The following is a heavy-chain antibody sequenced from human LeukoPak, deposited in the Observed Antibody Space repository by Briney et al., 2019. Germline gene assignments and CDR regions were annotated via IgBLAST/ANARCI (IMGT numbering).Heavy chain of an antibody. Sequence: PSETLSLTCTVSGGSISSYYWSWIRQPPGKGLEWIGYIYYSGSTNYNPSLKGRVTISVDTSKNQFSLKLSSVTAADTAVYYCASLVGATKPFDYWGQGTLVTVSS. CDR2: IYYSGST. CDR1: GGSISSYY. CDR3: ASLVGATKPFDY. V-gene: IGHV4-59*01. D-gene: IGHD1-26*01. J-gene: IGHJ4*02.